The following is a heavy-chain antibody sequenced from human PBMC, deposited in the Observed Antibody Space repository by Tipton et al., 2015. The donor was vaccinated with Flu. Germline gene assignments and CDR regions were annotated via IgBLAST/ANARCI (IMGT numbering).Heavy chain of an antibody. CDR2: IYYSGST. CDR3: ARGKGDYGEDY. Sequence: TLSLTCTVSGGSISSYYWSWIRQPPGKGLEWIGYIYYSGSTNYNPSLKSRVTISVDTSKNQFSLKLSSVTAADTAVYYCARGKGDYGEDYWGQGTLVTVSS. J-gene: IGHJ4*02. D-gene: IGHD4-17*01. CDR1: GGSISSYY. V-gene: IGHV4-59*07.